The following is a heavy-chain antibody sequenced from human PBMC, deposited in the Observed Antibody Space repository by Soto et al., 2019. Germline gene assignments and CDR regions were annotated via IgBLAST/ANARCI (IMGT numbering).Heavy chain of an antibody. D-gene: IGHD3-3*01. CDR3: ARLAILHNWFGP. CDR2: IYYSGST. CDR1: GGSISSSSYY. Sequence: SETLSLTCTASGGSISSSSYYWGWIRQPPGKGLEWIGSIYYSGSTYYNPSLKSRVTISVDTSKNQFSLKLSSVTAADTAVYYCARLAILHNWFGPWGQGTLVTVSS. J-gene: IGHJ5*02. V-gene: IGHV4-39*01.